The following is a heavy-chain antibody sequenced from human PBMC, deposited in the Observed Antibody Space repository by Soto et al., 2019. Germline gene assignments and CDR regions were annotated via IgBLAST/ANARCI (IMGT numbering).Heavy chain of an antibody. CDR1: GVTVSSSG. D-gene: IGHD3-9*01. J-gene: IGHJ4*02. CDR3: AKDRGSGGIVTGTSDS. CDR2: LSAGGST. Sequence: PCGSLRLPCVLSGVTVSSSGMTWVRKAPGKGLEWVSTLSAGGSTYFAASVKGRFTISRNSSANTLYLQMGSLKAEDTAVYYCAKDRGSGGIVTGTSDSWGPGTLVTVSS. V-gene: IGHV3-23*01.